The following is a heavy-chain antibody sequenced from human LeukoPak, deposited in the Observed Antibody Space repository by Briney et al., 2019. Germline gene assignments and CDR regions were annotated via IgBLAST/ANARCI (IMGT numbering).Heavy chain of an antibody. V-gene: IGHV3-7*01. CDR3: ARDRRYYDSSGYYFAEYFQH. CDR1: GFTFSSCW. J-gene: IGHJ1*01. Sequence: GGSLRLSCAASGFTFSSCWMSWVRQAPGKGLEWVASIKQDGSEKYYVDSVKGRFTISRDNAKNSLYLQMNSLRAEDTAVYYCARDRRYYDSSGYYFAEYFQHWGQGTLVTVSS. D-gene: IGHD3-22*01. CDR2: IKQDGSEK.